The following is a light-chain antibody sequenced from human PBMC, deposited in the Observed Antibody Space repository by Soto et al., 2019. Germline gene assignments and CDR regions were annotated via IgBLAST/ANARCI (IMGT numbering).Light chain of an antibody. CDR3: QHYNDRTLT. V-gene: IGKV3-15*01. CDR2: GAS. Sequence: EILLTQSPATLSVSPGERATLSCRASQSISKNLAWYQKKNGKAPRLLMYGASTRATGIPARLSGSGYGTELTITISSMQHEDFEVYSCQHYNDRTLTFGGGTKVDIK. J-gene: IGKJ4*01. CDR1: QSISKN.